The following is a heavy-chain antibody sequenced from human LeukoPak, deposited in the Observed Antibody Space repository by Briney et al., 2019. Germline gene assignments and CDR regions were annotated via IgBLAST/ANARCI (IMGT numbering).Heavy chain of an antibody. D-gene: IGHD1-14*01. Sequence: GGSLRLSCAASGFTFSSYEMNWVRQAPGKGLEWVSYISSSGSTIYYADSVKGRFTISRDNAKNSLYLQTNSLRAEDTAVYYCARDLPANRNPYGMDVWGQGTTVTVSS. CDR1: GFTFSSYE. J-gene: IGHJ6*02. CDR3: ARDLPANRNPYGMDV. V-gene: IGHV3-48*03. CDR2: ISSSGSTI.